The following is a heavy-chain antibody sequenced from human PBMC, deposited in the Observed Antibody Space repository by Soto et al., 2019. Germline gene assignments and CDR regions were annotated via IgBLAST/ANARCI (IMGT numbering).Heavy chain of an antibody. V-gene: IGHV3-21*01. CDR2: ISSSSSYI. CDR1: GFTFSNYA. CDR3: ARDTPAPNWFDP. Sequence: GGSLRLSCAASGFTFSNYAISWVRQAPGKGLEWVSSISSSSSYIYYADSVKGRFTISRDNAKNSLYLQMNSLRAEDTAVYYCARDTPAPNWFDPWGQGTLVTVSS. J-gene: IGHJ5*02.